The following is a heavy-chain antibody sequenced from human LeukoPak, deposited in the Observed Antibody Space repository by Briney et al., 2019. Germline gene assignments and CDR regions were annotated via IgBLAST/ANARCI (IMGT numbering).Heavy chain of an antibody. CDR1: GFTFSSYG. CDR2: IWYDGSNK. CDR3: ARVVNPYYYYGMDV. D-gene: IGHD3-22*01. J-gene: IGHJ6*02. V-gene: IGHV3-33*01. Sequence: GRSLRLSCAASGFTFSSYGMHWVRQAPGKGLEWVAVIWYDGSNKYYADSVKGRFTISRDNFKNTLYLQMNSLRAEDTAVYYCARVVNPYYYYGMDVWGQGTTVTVSS.